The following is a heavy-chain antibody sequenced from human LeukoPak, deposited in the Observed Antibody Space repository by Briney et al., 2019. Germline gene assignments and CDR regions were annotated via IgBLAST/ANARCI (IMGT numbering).Heavy chain of an antibody. V-gene: IGHV4-59*01. Sequence: SETLSLTCTVSGGSISSYYWSWIRQPPGKGLEWIGYIYYSGSTNYNPSLKSRVTISVDTSKNQFSLKLSSVTAADTAAYYCARVLGAVAAQRFDPWGQGTLVTVSS. D-gene: IGHD6-19*01. J-gene: IGHJ5*02. CDR3: ARVLGAVAAQRFDP. CDR2: IYYSGST. CDR1: GGSISSYY.